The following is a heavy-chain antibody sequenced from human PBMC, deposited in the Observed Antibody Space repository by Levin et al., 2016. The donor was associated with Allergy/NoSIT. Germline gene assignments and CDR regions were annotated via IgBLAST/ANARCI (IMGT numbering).Heavy chain of an antibody. CDR2: INTNTGNP. Sequence: WVRQAPGQGLEWMGWINTNTGNPTYAQGFTGRFVFSLDTSVSTAYLQISSLKAEDTAVYYCARVGGYDFWSGEWGDAFDIWGQGTMVTVSS. CDR3: ARVGGYDFWSGEWGDAFDI. D-gene: IGHD3-3*01. J-gene: IGHJ3*02. V-gene: IGHV7-4-1*02.